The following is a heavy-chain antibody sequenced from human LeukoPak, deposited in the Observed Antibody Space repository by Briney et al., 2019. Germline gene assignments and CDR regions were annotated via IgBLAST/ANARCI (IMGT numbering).Heavy chain of an antibody. CDR2: INHRGST. CDR1: GGSFSGYY. D-gene: IGHD3-3*01. J-gene: IGHJ4*02. CDR3: ARGDFWSGYPN. V-gene: IGHV4-34*01. Sequence: SETLSLTCAVYGGSFSGYYWSWIRQPPGKGLEWIGEINHRGSTNYNPSLKSRVTISVDTSKNPFSLKLSSVTAADTAVYYCARGDFWSGYPNWGQGTLVTVSS.